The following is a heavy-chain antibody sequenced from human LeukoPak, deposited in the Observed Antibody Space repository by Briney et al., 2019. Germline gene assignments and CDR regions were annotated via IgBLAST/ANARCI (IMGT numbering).Heavy chain of an antibody. CDR2: IWYDGSNK. V-gene: IGHV3-33*08. CDR3: ARDVGTGRERGYFDY. D-gene: IGHD1-1*01. Sequence: PGRSLRLSCAASGFTFSSYGMHWVRQAPGKGLEWVAVIWYDGSNKYYADSVKGRFIISRDNSKNTLYLQMNSLRAEDTAVYYCARDVGTGRERGYFDYWGQGTLVTVSS. CDR1: GFTFSSYG. J-gene: IGHJ4*02.